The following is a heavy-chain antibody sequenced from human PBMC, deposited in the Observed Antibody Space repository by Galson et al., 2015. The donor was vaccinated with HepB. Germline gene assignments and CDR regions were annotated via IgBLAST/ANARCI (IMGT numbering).Heavy chain of an antibody. D-gene: IGHD1-26*01. CDR3: AADPGATAYGMDV. CDR2: IVVGSGNT. Sequence: SVKVSCKASGYTFTSSAMQWVRQARGQRLEWIGWIVVGSGNTNYAQKFQERVTITRDMSTSTAYMELSSLRSEDTAVYYCAADPGATAYGMDVWGQGTTVTVSS. CDR1: GYTFTSSA. J-gene: IGHJ6*02. V-gene: IGHV1-58*02.